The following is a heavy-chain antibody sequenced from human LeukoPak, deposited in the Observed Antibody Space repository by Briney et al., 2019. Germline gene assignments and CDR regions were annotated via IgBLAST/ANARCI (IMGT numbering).Heavy chain of an antibody. CDR3: ARPYVGGNDDFDI. CDR1: GYSFTNYW. V-gene: IGHV5-51*01. D-gene: IGHD1-26*01. J-gene: IGHJ3*02. Sequence: GESLKISCKGSGYSFTNYWISWVRQMPGKGLELMGIIYPGDSGTRYSPSFQGQVTISADKSISTAYLQWSSLKASDTAIYYCARPYVGGNDDFDIWGQGTMVTVSS. CDR2: IYPGDSGT.